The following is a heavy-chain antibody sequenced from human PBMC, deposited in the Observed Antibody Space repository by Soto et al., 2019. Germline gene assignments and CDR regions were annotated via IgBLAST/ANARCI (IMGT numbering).Heavy chain of an antibody. CDR1: GASITSTTYF. J-gene: IGHJ4*02. Sequence: SETLSLTCSLSGASITSTTYFWAWIRQPPGKGLEWVGSIYYIGKTHYNPSLKSRTTISVDRSRNQFSLQVSSVTAADTAVYYCAKNLTRKGRFDYWGQRTVVAVSS. CDR2: IYYIGKT. CDR3: AKNLTRKGRFDY. V-gene: IGHV4-39*01. D-gene: IGHD2-2*01.